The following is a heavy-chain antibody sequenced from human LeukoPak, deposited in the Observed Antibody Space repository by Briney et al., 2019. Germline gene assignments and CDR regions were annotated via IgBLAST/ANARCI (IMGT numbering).Heavy chain of an antibody. D-gene: IGHD1-26*01. CDR2: ISPYNGNT. CDR1: GYTFIRYG. CDR3: AREESIGRYQFLHDS. Sequence: GASVKVSCKTSGYTFIRYGITWVRQAPGQGLEWMAWISPYNGNTKYVQNLQGGLTITTDTSTSTAYMELRSLTSDDTAVYFCAREESIGRYQFLHDSWGQGTLVTVSS. V-gene: IGHV1-18*01. J-gene: IGHJ4*02.